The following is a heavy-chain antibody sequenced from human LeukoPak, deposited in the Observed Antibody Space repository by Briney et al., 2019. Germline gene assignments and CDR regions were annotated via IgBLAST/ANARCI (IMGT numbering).Heavy chain of an antibody. J-gene: IGHJ4*02. CDR1: GVSISSTEW. Sequence: PSETLSLTCAVSGVSISSTEWWIWVRQSPGQGLEWIGEIHRDGRTRYSPPLTSRVSMSIDYSKNQFSLKVSSVTAADTAIYYCGKTDIWFNPIDYWGPGSLVIVSS. CDR3: GKTDIWFNPIDY. CDR2: IHRDGRT. D-gene: IGHD3-9*01. V-gene: IGHV4-4*02.